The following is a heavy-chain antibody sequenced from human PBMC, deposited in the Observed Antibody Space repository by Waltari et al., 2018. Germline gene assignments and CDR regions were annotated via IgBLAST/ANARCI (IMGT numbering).Heavy chain of an antibody. CDR2: IYSGGST. CDR1: GFTVSSNY. J-gene: IGHJ4*02. Sequence: EVQLVESGGGLIQPGGSLILSCAASGFTVSSNYRGWVRQAPGKGLELVSVIYSGGSTYYADSVKGRFTISRDNSKNTLYLQMNSLRAEDTAVYYCARGVTTVRYWGQGTLVTVSS. CDR3: ARGVTTVRY. D-gene: IGHD4-17*01. V-gene: IGHV3-53*01.